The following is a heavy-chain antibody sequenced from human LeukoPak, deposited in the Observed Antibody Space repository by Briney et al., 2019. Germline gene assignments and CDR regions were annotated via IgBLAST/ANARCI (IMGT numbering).Heavy chain of an antibody. CDR2: IYHSGST. J-gene: IGHJ5*02. V-gene: IGHV4-38-2*02. Sequence: SETLSLTCTVSGYSISSGYYWGWIRQPPGKGLEWSGSIYHSGSTYYNPSLKSRVTISVDTSKNQFSLKLSSVTAADTAVYYCASLYGDYASWFDPWGQGTLVTVSS. D-gene: IGHD4-17*01. CDR1: GYSISSGYY. CDR3: ASLYGDYASWFDP.